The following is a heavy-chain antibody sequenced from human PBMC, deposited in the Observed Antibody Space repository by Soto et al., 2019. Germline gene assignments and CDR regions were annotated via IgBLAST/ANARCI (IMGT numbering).Heavy chain of an antibody. J-gene: IGHJ6*02. D-gene: IGHD2-21*01. V-gene: IGHV4-31*03. Sequence: PSETLSLTCTVSGGSISSGGYYRSWIRQHPGKGLEWIGYIYYSGSTYYNPSLKSRVTISVDTSKNQFSLKLSSVTAADTAVYYCAASCVGCGGFNYYGMDVWGQGTTVTVSS. CDR3: AASCVGCGGFNYYGMDV. CDR2: IYYSGST. CDR1: GGSISSGGYY.